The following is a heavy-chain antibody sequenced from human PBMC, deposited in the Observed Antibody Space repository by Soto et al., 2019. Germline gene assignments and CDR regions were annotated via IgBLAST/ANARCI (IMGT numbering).Heavy chain of an antibody. Sequence: GASVKVSCKASGYTFTSYGINWVRKTHGQGLEWMGWISAYIGNTDYAQNLQGRVTMTTDTSTNTAYMELRSLRSDDTAVYYCARDGWSYSSGWPTNSNFDYWGQGTLVTVSS. CDR3: ARDGWSYSSGWPTNSNFDY. D-gene: IGHD6-19*01. J-gene: IGHJ4*02. V-gene: IGHV1-18*01. CDR2: ISAYIGNT. CDR1: GYTFTSYG.